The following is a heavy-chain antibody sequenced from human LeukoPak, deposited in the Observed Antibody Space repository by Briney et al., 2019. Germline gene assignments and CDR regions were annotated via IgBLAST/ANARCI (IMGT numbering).Heavy chain of an antibody. J-gene: IGHJ4*02. Sequence: GGSLRLACAASGFTFSSYSMNWVRQAPGKGLEWLSYISSSSSTIYYADSVKGRFTISRDNAKNSLYLLMNSLRDEDTAVYYCARETPEYDWGQGTLVTVSS. CDR1: GFTFSSYS. D-gene: IGHD6-6*01. CDR2: ISSSSSTI. V-gene: IGHV3-48*02. CDR3: ARETPEYD.